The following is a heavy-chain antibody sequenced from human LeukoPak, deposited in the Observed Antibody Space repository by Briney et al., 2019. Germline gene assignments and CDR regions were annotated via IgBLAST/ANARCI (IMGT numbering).Heavy chain of an antibody. Sequence: PSETLSLTCTVSGGSISSYYWSWIRQPPGKGLEWIGYIYYSGSTNYNPSLKSRVTISVDTSKNQFSLKLSSVTAADTAVYYCARLRARRPCSSTSCYPFYYYYYGMDVWGQGTTVTVPS. D-gene: IGHD2-2*01. CDR3: ARLRARRPCSSTSCYPFYYYYYGMDV. CDR1: GGSISSYY. J-gene: IGHJ6*02. CDR2: IYYSGST. V-gene: IGHV4-59*08.